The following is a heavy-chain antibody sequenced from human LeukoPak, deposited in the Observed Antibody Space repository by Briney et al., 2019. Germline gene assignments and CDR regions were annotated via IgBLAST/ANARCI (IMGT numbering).Heavy chain of an antibody. CDR1: GFGVSDYY. J-gene: IGHJ4*02. V-gene: IGHV3-66*02. CDR3: AREDTAIDY. CDR2: IRDSGEA. D-gene: IGHD5-18*01. Sequence: GGSLRLSCAVSGFGVSDYYMSWVRQAPGKGLEWVGLIRDSGEAFYADFVRGRFAISRDNSKNTLYLQMNSLRAEDTAVYYCAREDTAIDYWGQGTLVTVSS.